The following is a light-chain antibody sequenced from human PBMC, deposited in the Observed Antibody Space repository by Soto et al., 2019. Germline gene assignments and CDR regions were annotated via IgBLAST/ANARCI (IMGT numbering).Light chain of an antibody. J-gene: IGLJ1*01. CDR1: SSDVGAYDY. V-gene: IGLV2-8*01. Sequence: QSALTQPPSASGSPGQSVTISCTGTSSDVGAYDYVSWYQQHPGKAPKLMIYEINKRPSGVPDRFSGSKSGNTASLTVSGLQAEDEADYYCSSFAGSNNFPYVFGTGIKVNVL. CDR2: EIN. CDR3: SSFAGSNNFPYV.